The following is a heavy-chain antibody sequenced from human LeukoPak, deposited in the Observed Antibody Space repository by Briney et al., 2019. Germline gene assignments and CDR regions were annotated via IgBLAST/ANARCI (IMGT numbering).Heavy chain of an antibody. D-gene: IGHD3-22*01. J-gene: IGHJ4*02. CDR2: INGSGGST. Sequence: GGSLRLSCAASGFTFSSYAMSWVRQAPGKGLEWVSAINGSGGSTYYADSVKGRFTISRDNSKNTLYLQMNSLRAEDTAVYYCAKDPSRHYYDSSGYLDYWGQGTLVTVSS. CDR1: GFTFSSYA. CDR3: AKDPSRHYYDSSGYLDY. V-gene: IGHV3-23*01.